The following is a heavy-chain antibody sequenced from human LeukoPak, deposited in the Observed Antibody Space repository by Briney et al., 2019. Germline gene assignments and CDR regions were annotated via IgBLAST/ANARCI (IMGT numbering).Heavy chain of an antibody. CDR2: IKEDESAK. D-gene: IGHD3-16*01. Sequence: GGSLRLSCAASGFTLSTYWMNWFRQAPGKGLDWVANIKEDESAKFYADSVRGRFTISRDNAKNSVYLEMNNLRVEDTAVYYCARAVDVADYWGRGTLVTVSS. CDR3: ARAVDVADY. J-gene: IGHJ4*02. V-gene: IGHV3-7*01. CDR1: GFTLSTYW.